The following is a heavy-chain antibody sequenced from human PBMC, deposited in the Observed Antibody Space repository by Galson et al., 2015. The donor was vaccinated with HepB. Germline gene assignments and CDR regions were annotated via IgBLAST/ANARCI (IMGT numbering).Heavy chain of an antibody. V-gene: IGHV6-1*01. J-gene: IGHJ4*02. CDR1: GDSVSSNSAT. D-gene: IGHD3-16*01. CDR3: VRDQGGLGY. CDR2: TYYRSKWFH. Sequence: CAISGDSVSSNSATWNWIRQSPSRGLEWLGRTYYRSKWFHDYALSVKSRITINPDTSKNHFSLQLNSVTPEDTAIYYCVRDQGGLGYWGQGTLVTVSS.